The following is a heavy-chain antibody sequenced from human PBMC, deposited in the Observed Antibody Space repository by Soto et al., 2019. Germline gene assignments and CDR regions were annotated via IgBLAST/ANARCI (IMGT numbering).Heavy chain of an antibody. D-gene: IGHD3-10*01. J-gene: IGHJ6*03. Sequence: GGSLRLSCAASGFTFSSYGMHWVRQAPGKGLEWVAVIWYDGSNKYYADSVKGRFTISRDNSKNTLYLQMNSLRAEDTAVYYCARDRYYGSGSRAHLYYYYYMDVWGKGTTVTVSS. CDR2: IWYDGSNK. CDR1: GFTFSSYG. V-gene: IGHV3-33*01. CDR3: ARDRYYGSGSRAHLYYYYYMDV.